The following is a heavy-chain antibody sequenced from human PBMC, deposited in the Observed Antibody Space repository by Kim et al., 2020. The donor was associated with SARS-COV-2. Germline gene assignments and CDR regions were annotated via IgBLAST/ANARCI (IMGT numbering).Heavy chain of an antibody. CDR1: GYTFTSYG. CDR2: ISAYNGNT. Sequence: ASVKVSCKASGYTFTSYGISWVRQAPGQGLEWMGWISAYNGNTNYAQKLQGRGTMTTDTSTSTAYMELRSLRSDDTAVYYCAREIELRYFDWLFHTDYYYYGMDVWGQGTTVTVSS. V-gene: IGHV1-18*01. J-gene: IGHJ6*02. D-gene: IGHD3-9*01. CDR3: AREIELRYFDWLFHTDYYYYGMDV.